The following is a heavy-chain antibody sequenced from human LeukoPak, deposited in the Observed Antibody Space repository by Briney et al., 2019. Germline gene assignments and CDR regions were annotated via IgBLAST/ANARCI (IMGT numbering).Heavy chain of an antibody. Sequence: PSETLSLTCTVSGGSISSGGYYWSWIRQHPGKGLEWIGYIYYSGSTYYNPSLKSRVTISVDTSKNQFSLKLSSVTAADTAVYYCARLGNYYDSSGYYSANFDYWGQGTLVTVSS. CDR3: ARLGNYYDSSGYYSANFDY. CDR2: IYYSGST. D-gene: IGHD3-22*01. CDR1: GGSISSGGYY. V-gene: IGHV4-31*03. J-gene: IGHJ4*02.